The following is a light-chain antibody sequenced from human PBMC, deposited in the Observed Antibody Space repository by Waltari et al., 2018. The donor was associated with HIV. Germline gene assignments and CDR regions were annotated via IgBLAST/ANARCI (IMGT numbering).Light chain of an antibody. V-gene: IGKV3-20*01. Sequence: EIVLTQSPGTLSLSPRERATLSCRASPRVSSSSLAWYQQKPGQAPRLLIYGASSRATGIPDRFSGSGSGTDFTLTISRLEPEDFAVYYGQQYGSSPRTFGQGTKVEIK. J-gene: IGKJ1*01. CDR2: GAS. CDR1: PRVSSSS. CDR3: QQYGSSPRT.